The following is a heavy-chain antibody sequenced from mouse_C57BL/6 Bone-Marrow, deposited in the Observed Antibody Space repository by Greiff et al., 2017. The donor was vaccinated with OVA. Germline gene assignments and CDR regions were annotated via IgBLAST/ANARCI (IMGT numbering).Heavy chain of an antibody. Sequence: EVQLQQSGPELVKPGASVKISCKASGYTFTDYYMNWVKQSHGKSLEWIGDINPNNGGTSYTQKFKGKATLTVDKSSSTAYMELRSLTSEDSAVDYCAREGRRAWFAYWGQGTLVTVSA. J-gene: IGHJ3*01. CDR1: GYTFTDYY. CDR3: AREGRRAWFAY. CDR2: INPNNGGT. V-gene: IGHV1-26*01.